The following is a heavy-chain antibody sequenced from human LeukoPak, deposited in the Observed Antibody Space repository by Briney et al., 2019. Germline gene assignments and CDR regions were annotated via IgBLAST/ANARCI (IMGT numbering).Heavy chain of an antibody. J-gene: IGHJ4*02. CDR2: INTNTGNP. V-gene: IGHV7-4-1*02. CDR3: ARDTVTMIRGGHTDIDY. CDR1: GYTFTSYA. Sequence: ASVKVSCKASGYTFTSYAMNWVRQAPGQGLDWMGWINTNTGNPTYAQGFTGRFVFSLDTSVSTAYLQISSLKAEDTAVYYCARDTVTMIRGGHTDIDYWGQGTLVPVSS. D-gene: IGHD3-10*01.